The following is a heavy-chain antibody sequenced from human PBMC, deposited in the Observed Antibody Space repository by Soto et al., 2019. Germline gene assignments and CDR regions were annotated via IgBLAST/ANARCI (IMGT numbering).Heavy chain of an antibody. CDR3: ARTNYDFWSGSGVGMDV. Sequence: QVQLVQSGAEVQKPGASVKVSCKASGYTFTSYGISWVRQAPGQGLEWMGWISAYNGNTNYAQKLQGRVTMTTDTSASTAYMELRSLRSDDTAVYYCARTNYDFWSGSGVGMDVWGQGTTVTVSS. CDR2: ISAYNGNT. D-gene: IGHD3-3*01. CDR1: GYTFTSYG. J-gene: IGHJ6*02. V-gene: IGHV1-18*01.